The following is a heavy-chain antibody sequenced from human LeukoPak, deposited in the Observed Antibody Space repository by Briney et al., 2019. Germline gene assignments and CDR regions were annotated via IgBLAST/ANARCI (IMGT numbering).Heavy chain of an antibody. CDR3: ARDHCSSTCCLFDY. Sequence: ASVKVSCKASGYTFTGYHMHWVRQAPGQGLEWMGRINPNSGDTNYAQKFQGRVTMTRDTSISTAYMELSRLTSDDTAMYYCARDHCSSTCCLFDYWGQGTLVTVFS. CDR2: INPNSGDT. J-gene: IGHJ4*02. CDR1: GYTFTGYH. V-gene: IGHV1-2*06. D-gene: IGHD2-2*01.